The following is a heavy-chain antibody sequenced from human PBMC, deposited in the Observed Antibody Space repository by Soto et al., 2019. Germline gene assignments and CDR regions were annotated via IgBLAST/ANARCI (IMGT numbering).Heavy chain of an antibody. J-gene: IGHJ6*02. CDR1: GGSISSSSYY. CDR2: IYYSGGT. CDR3: ARRPSGCSGGSCYSEYYGMDV. D-gene: IGHD2-15*01. V-gene: IGHV4-39*01. Sequence: SETLSLTCTASGGSISSSSYYWGWIRQPPGKGLEWIGSIYYSGGTYYNPSLKSRVTISVDTSKNQFSLKLSSVTAADTAVYYCARRPSGCSGGSCYSEYYGMDVWGQGTTVPVSS.